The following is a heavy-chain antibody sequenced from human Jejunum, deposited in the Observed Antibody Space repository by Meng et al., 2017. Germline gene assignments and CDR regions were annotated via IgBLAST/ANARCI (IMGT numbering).Heavy chain of an antibody. Sequence: GESLKISCAASGFTFSNVWISWVRQAPGKGLEWVGRIKSKTDGGTTDYAAPVKGRFTISRDDSKNTVFLQMNSLKTEDTAVYYCTTLSRLATFRGVFDNWGQGTLVTVSS. CDR2: IKSKTDGGTT. V-gene: IGHV3-15*01. D-gene: IGHD3-16*01. CDR1: GFTFSNVW. CDR3: TTLSRLATFRGVFDN. J-gene: IGHJ4*02.